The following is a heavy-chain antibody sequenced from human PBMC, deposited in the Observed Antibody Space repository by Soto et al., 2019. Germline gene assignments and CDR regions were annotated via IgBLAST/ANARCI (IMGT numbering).Heavy chain of an antibody. CDR1: GGSIDSLDFY. D-gene: IGHD3-16*01. V-gene: IGHV4-39*01. CDR3: ASHGHWAPFDD. Sequence: QLQLQESGPGLVKPSETLSLTCSVSGGSIDSLDFYWVWIRQPPGEGLEWIGSMYYGRITFYNSSLRSRVTLSVDTSKNQFSLSLSSVTAADTAVYYCASHGHWAPFDDWGQGTLVTVSS. CDR2: MYYGRIT. J-gene: IGHJ4*02.